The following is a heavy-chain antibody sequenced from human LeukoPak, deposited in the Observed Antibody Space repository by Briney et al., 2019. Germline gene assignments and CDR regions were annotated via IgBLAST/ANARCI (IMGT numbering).Heavy chain of an antibody. CDR2: IYTGGNT. D-gene: IGHD3-22*01. Sequence: GGSLRLSCAASGFTFSSYSMNWVRQAPGKGLEWDSTIYTGGNTYYAASVKGRFTISRDFSKNTVFVHMNSLRAEDTAMYYCARGDDSGYYDSFDYWGQGALVTVSS. V-gene: IGHV3-53*01. J-gene: IGHJ4*02. CDR1: GFTFSSYS. CDR3: ARGDDSGYYDSFDY.